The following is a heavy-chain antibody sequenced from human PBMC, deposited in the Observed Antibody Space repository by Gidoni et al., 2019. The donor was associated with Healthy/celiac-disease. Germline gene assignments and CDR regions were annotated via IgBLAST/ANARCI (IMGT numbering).Heavy chain of an antibody. CDR1: GFTFDDYA. D-gene: IGHD3-22*01. CDR2: ISWNSGSI. Sequence: EVQLVESGGGLVQPGRSLRLSCAASGFTFDDYARHWVRQAPGKGLEWVSGISWNSGSIGYADSVKGRFTISRDNAKNSLYLQMNSLRAEDTALYYCAKDIFSYDSSGYYAAFDIWGQETMVTVSS. CDR3: AKDIFSYDSSGYYAAFDI. J-gene: IGHJ3*02. V-gene: IGHV3-9*01.